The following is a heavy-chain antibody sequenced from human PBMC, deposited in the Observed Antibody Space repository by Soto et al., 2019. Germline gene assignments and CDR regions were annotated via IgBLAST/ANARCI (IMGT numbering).Heavy chain of an antibody. V-gene: IGHV4-59*01. Sequence: PSETLSLSCTVSGGSISSYYWSWIRQPPGKGLEWIGYIYYSGSTNYNPSLKSRVTISVDTSKNQFSLKLSSVTAADTAVYYCASGIAAAGYFDYWGQGTLVTVSS. J-gene: IGHJ4*02. D-gene: IGHD6-13*01. CDR2: IYYSGST. CDR3: ASGIAAAGYFDY. CDR1: GGSISSYY.